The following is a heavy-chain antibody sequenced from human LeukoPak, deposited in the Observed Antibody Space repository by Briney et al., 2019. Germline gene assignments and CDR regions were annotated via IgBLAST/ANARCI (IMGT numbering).Heavy chain of an antibody. CDR3: ARTTEGGYTYGYFYYYYMDV. Sequence: SETLSLTCAVYGGSFSGYYWSWIRQPPGKGLEWIGEINHSGSTNYNPSLKSRVTISVDTSKNQFSLKLSSVTAADTAVYYCARTTEGGYTYGYFYYYYMDVWGRGTTVTISS. J-gene: IGHJ6*03. CDR2: INHSGST. CDR1: GGSFSGYY. V-gene: IGHV4-34*01. D-gene: IGHD5-18*01.